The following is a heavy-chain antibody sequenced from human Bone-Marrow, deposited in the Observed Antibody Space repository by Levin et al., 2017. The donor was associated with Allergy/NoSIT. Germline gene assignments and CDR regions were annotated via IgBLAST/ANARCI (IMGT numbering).Heavy chain of an antibody. CDR1: GFTFSSFG. V-gene: IGHV3-30*18. J-gene: IGHJ6*03. Sequence: SCAASGFTFSSFGMHWVRQAPGKGLEWVAVISYDGSNKLSSDSVKGRFTITRDNSKNTLFLQMNSLRAEDTGIYFCAKDSHYYYSYMEVWGKGTTVAVSS. CDR2: ISYDGSNK. CDR3: AKDSHYYYSYMEV.